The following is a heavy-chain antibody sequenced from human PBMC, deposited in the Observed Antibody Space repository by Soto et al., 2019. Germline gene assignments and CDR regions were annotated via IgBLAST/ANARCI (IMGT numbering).Heavy chain of an antibody. CDR3: ARGVPAAMSYFQY. CDR2: ISNSSSII. J-gene: IGHJ1*01. CDR1: GFTFSSYS. D-gene: IGHD2-2*01. Sequence: GGSLRLSCAASGFTFSSYSMNWVRQAPGKGLEWVSYISNSSSIIYYADSVKGRFTISRDNAKNSLYLQMNSLRAEDTAIYYCARGVPAAMSYFQYWGQGTLVTVS. V-gene: IGHV3-48*01.